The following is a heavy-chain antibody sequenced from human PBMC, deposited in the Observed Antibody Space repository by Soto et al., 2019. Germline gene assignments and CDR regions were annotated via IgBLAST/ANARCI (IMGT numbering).Heavy chain of an antibody. J-gene: IGHJ6*02. CDR3: ARGIQLWLGMDV. D-gene: IGHD5-18*01. V-gene: IGHV3-30-3*01. Sequence: GGSLRLSCAASVFTFSSYAMHWVRQAPGKGLEWVAVISYDGSNKYYADSVKGRFTISRDNSKNTLYLQMNSLRAEDTAVYYCARGIQLWLGMDVWGQGTTVTVSS. CDR2: ISYDGSNK. CDR1: VFTFSSYA.